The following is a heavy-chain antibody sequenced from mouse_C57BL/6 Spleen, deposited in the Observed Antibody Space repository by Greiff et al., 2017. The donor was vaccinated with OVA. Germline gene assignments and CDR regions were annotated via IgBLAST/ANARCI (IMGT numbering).Heavy chain of an antibody. V-gene: IGHV5-17*01. J-gene: IGHJ2*01. D-gene: IGHD3-1*01. CDR1: GFTFSDYG. CDR3: ARTGYYFDY. CDR2: IRSGSSTI. Sequence: EVKLVESGGGLVKPGGSLKLSCAASGFTFSDYGMHWVRQAPEKGLEWVAYIRSGSSTIYYADTVKGRFTISRDNAKNTLFLQMTSRRSEDTAMYYCARTGYYFDYWGQGTTLTVSS.